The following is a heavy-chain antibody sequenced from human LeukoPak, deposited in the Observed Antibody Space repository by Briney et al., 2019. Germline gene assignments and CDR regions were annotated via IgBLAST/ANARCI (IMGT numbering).Heavy chain of an antibody. CDR1: GFTVSSNY. D-gene: IGHD2/OR15-2a*01. Sequence: GGSLRLSCAASGFTVSSNYMSWVRQAPGKRLEWVSVIYSGCSTYYADSAKGRFTISRDNSQTTLYFHMNSLRAEETAVYYCARGDVLYYWGEGTLVTVSS. CDR3: ARGDVLYY. CDR2: IYSGCST. J-gene: IGHJ4*02. V-gene: IGHV3-66*02.